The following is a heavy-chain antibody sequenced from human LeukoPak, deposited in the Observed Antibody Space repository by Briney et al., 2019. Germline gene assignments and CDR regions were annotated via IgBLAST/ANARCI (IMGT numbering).Heavy chain of an antibody. CDR1: GDSVSSDSAA. Sequence: SQTLSLTCAISGDSVSSDSAAWNWIGQSPSRGLEWLGRTYYRSKWYNDYSAFVKSRIIINPDTSKNQFSLQLNFVTPEDTAVYYCARAVAGTEGWFNSWGQGTLVTVSS. D-gene: IGHD1-1*01. CDR2: TYYRSKWYN. V-gene: IGHV6-1*01. J-gene: IGHJ5*01. CDR3: ARAVAGTEGWFNS.